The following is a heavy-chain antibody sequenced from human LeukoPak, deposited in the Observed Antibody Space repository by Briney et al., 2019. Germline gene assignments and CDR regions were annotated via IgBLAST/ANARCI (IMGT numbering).Heavy chain of an antibody. CDR1: GGSFSGYY. Sequence: SEILSLTCAVYGGSFSGYYWSWIRQPPGKGLEWIGEINHSGSTNYNPSLKSRVTISVDTSKNQFSLKLSSVTAADTAAYYCARRPAAARWKGIDYWGQGTLVTVSS. CDR3: ARRPAAARWKGIDY. CDR2: INHSGST. D-gene: IGHD2-2*01. V-gene: IGHV4-34*01. J-gene: IGHJ4*02.